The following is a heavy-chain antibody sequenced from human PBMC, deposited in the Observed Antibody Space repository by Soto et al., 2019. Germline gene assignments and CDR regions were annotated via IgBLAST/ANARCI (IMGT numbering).Heavy chain of an antibody. Sequence: ASVKVSCKASGYTFTGYYIHWVRQAPGQGLEWMGWINPNSGGTNYAQKFQGRVTMTRDTSISTAYMELSRLRSDDTAVYYCAINGEFHYYYGMDVWGQGTTVTVSS. CDR3: AINGEFHYYYGMDV. D-gene: IGHD3-10*01. CDR1: GYTFTGYY. J-gene: IGHJ6*02. V-gene: IGHV1-2*02. CDR2: INPNSGGT.